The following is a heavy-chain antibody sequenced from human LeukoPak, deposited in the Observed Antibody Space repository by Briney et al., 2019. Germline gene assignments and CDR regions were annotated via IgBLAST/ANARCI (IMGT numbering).Heavy chain of an antibody. V-gene: IGHV3-23*01. D-gene: IGHD6-19*01. CDR3: ARGGDSSLSGGYFDP. Sequence: PGESLRLSCAASGFIFSTYAMSWVRQAPGKGLEWVSGITSGGGTTYYADSVKGRFTISRDNSENTMFVQMNSLRAEDTAIYYCARGGDSSLSGGYFDPWGRETRVTVSS. CDR1: GFIFSTYA. J-gene: IGHJ5*02. CDR2: ITSGGGTT.